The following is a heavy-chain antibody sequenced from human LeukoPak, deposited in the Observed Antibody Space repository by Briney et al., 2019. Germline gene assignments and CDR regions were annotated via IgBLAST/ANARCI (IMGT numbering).Heavy chain of an antibody. V-gene: IGHV1-2*02. J-gene: IGHJ4*02. D-gene: IGHD3-3*01. CDR2: INPNSCGT. CDR1: GYTFTGYY. Sequence: ASGTVSCKASGYTFTGYYTHWVRQAPGQGLEWMGWINPNSCGTNYAQKFQGRVTMTRDTSISTAYMELSRLRSDDTAVYYCARGLRFLEWFLDYWGQGTLVTVSS. CDR3: ARGLRFLEWFLDY.